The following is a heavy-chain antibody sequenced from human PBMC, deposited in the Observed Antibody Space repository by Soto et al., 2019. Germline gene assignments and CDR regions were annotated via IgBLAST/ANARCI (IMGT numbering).Heavy chain of an antibody. V-gene: IGHV3-23*01. Sequence: EVQLLESGGGLVQPGGSLRLSCAASGFTFSSYAMSWVRQAPGKGLEWVSAISGSGGSTYYADSVKGRFTISRDNSKNTLYLQMRSVRAEDRAVYSCAPHLWSGELYYWGQGTLVTVSS. CDR1: GFTFSSYA. CDR2: ISGSGGST. J-gene: IGHJ4*02. CDR3: APHLWSGELYY. D-gene: IGHD3-10*01.